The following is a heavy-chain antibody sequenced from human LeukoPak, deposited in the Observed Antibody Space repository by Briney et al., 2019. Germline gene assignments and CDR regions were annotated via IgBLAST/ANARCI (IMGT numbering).Heavy chain of an antibody. Sequence: GASVKVSCKASGGTFSSYAIGWVRQAPGQGLEWMGGIIPIFGTANYAQKFQGRVTITTDESTSTAYMELSSLRSEDTAVYYCARDGRGMVRGALPNDAFDIWGQGTMVTVSS. J-gene: IGHJ3*02. CDR1: GGTFSSYA. D-gene: IGHD3-10*01. CDR2: IIPIFGTA. V-gene: IGHV1-69*05. CDR3: ARDGRGMVRGALPNDAFDI.